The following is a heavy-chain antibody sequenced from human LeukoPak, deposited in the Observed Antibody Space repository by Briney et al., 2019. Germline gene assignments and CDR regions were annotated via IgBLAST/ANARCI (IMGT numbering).Heavy chain of an antibody. Sequence: PGRSLRLSCAASGFIFNSYGFHWVRQAPGKGLEWVAVISYDGSNKYYADSVEGRFIISRDSSKNTLYLQMNSLRAEDTAVYYCAKDTSRYSSNYGMDVWGQGTTVTVYS. CDR2: ISYDGSNK. CDR3: AKDTSRYSSNYGMDV. V-gene: IGHV3-30*18. CDR1: GFIFNSYG. J-gene: IGHJ6*02. D-gene: IGHD6-19*01.